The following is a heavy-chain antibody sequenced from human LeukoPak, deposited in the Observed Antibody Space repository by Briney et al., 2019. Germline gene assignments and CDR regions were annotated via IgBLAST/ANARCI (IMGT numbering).Heavy chain of an antibody. J-gene: IGHJ4*02. CDR3: ARQYYDFWSGYENPFDY. CDR2: TFAGYSYT. V-gene: IGHV5-51*01. Sequence: GESLKISCQSSGYNFTPYWIVWVRQMPGKGLEWMGITFAGYSYTIYSPSFQGQVTISVDKSISTAYLQWSSLKASDTAMYYCARQYYDFWSGYENPFDYWGQGTLVTVSS. D-gene: IGHD3-3*01. CDR1: GYNFTPYW.